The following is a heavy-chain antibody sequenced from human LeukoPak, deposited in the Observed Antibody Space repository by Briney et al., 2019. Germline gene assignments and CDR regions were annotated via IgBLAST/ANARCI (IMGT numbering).Heavy chain of an antibody. CDR2: IYYTGST. J-gene: IGHJ4*02. CDR3: ARYDVWGSYRAFDY. D-gene: IGHD3-16*02. V-gene: IGHV4-39*07. Sequence: SETLSLTCTVAGGSINSNNYDWGWIRQPPGKGLEGAGNIYYTGSTYYSPSPKTRVTMSLDTSKNQFSLNPSSLTAADTAVYYCARYDVWGSYRAFDYWGQGTLVTVSS. CDR1: GGSINSNNYD.